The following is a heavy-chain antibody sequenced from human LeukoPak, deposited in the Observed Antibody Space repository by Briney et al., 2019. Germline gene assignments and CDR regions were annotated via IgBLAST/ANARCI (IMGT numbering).Heavy chain of an antibody. CDR3: ARRYDGFDY. Sequence: AGGSLRLSCAASGFTFSSYAVHWVRQAPGRGLEWVAVISYDGSNKYYADSVKGRFSISRDNSKNTLYLQMNSLRAEDTAVYYCARRYDGFDYWGQGTPVTVSS. CDR1: GFTFSSYA. V-gene: IGHV3-30-3*01. CDR2: ISYDGSNK. J-gene: IGHJ4*02. D-gene: IGHD3-3*01.